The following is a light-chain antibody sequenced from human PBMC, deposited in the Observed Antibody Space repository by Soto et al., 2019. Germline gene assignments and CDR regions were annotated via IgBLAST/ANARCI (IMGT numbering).Light chain of an antibody. CDR3: RHYYDSPPFT. V-gene: IGKV3-20*01. CDR2: CAS. J-gene: IGKJ4*02. Sequence: EIVLTQSPGTLSLSPGETATLSCRASQSVSSTYLAWYQQKPGQAPRLLLFCASCRATGIPDRFSSSRSWTTVSLTIIRLLPQDFSVYYYRHYYDSPPFTFGGGTKVDIK. CDR1: QSVSSTY.